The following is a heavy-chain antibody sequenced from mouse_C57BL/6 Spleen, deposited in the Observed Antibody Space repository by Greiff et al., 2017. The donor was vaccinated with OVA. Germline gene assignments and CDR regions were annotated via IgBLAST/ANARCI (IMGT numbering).Heavy chain of an antibody. V-gene: IGHV3-6*01. CDR1: GYSITSGYY. D-gene: IGHD2-5*01. Sequence: EVKLQESGPGLVKPSQSLSLTCSVTGYSITSGYYWNWIRQFPGNKLEWMGYISYDGSNNYNPSLKNRISITRDTSKNQFFLKLNSVTTEDTATYYCARDISNYGYFDVWGTGTTVTVSS. CDR3: ARDISNYGYFDV. J-gene: IGHJ1*03. CDR2: ISYDGSN.